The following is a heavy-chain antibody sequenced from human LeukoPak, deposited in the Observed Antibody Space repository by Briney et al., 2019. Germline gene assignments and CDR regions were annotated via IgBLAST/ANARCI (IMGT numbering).Heavy chain of an antibody. V-gene: IGHV4-59*01. CDR2: IYYSGST. D-gene: IGHD3-3*01. Sequence: SETLSLTCTVSGGSISSYYWSWIRQPPGKGLEWIGYIYYSGSTNYNPSLESRVTISVDTSKNQFSLKLSSVTAADTAVYYCARAIFGVVLDYWGQGTLVTVSS. J-gene: IGHJ4*02. CDR1: GGSISSYY. CDR3: ARAIFGVVLDY.